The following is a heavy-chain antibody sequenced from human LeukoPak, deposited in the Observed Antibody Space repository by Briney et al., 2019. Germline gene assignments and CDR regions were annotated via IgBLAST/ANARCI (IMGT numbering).Heavy chain of an antibody. J-gene: IGHJ3*02. CDR1: RFTFSSYD. V-gene: IGHV3-13*01. CDR2: IGIARDT. D-gene: IGHD5/OR15-5a*01. CDR3: IRGGIQVSGIDAFDI. Sequence: GGSLRLSCAASRFTFSSYDMHWVRQAPGRGLEWVSAIGIARDTYYPDSVKGRFTISRENAKNSMYLQMNSLKDGDTAVYYCIRGGIQVSGIDAFDIWGQGTMVTVSS.